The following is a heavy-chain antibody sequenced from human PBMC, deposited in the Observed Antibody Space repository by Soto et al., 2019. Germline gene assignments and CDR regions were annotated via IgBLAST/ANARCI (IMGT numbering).Heavy chain of an antibody. J-gene: IGHJ4*02. CDR2: ISGSGGST. Sequence: GGSLRLSCAASGFTFSSYAMSWVRQAPGKGLEWVSAISGSGGSTYYADSVKGRFTISRDNSKNTLYLQMNSLRAEDTAVYYCAKVGTYCGGDCYLGRNYFDYWGQGTLVTVSS. V-gene: IGHV3-23*01. CDR1: GFTFSSYA. D-gene: IGHD2-21*02. CDR3: AKVGTYCGGDCYLGRNYFDY.